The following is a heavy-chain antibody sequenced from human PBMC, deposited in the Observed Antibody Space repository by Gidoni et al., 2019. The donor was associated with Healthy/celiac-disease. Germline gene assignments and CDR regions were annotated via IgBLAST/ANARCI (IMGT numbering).Heavy chain of an antibody. CDR1: GFTFRSYA. Sequence: EVQLLQSGGGLVQPGGSLSLSCAASGFTFRSYALRLVRQAPGKGLEWVSAISGRGGSTYYADSVKGRFTISRDNSKNTLYLQMNSLRAEDTAVYYCAKMSSYYYDSSGWKRNDYFDYWGQGTLVTVSS. CDR2: ISGRGGST. D-gene: IGHD3-22*01. J-gene: IGHJ4*02. V-gene: IGHV3-23*01. CDR3: AKMSSYYYDSSGWKRNDYFDY.